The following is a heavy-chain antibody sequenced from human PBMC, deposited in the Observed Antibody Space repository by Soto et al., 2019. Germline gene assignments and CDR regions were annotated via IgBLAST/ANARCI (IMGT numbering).Heavy chain of an antibody. CDR3: AKGAHSSSTGTVADAFDI. V-gene: IGHV3-23*01. D-gene: IGHD6-6*01. J-gene: IGHJ3*02. CDR2: ISGSGGST. CDR1: GFTFSSYA. Sequence: GGSLRLSCAASGFTFSSYAMSWVRQAPGKGLEWVSAISGSGGSTYYADSVKGRFTISRDNSKNTLYLQMNSLRAEDTAVYYCAKGAHSSSTGTVADAFDIWGQGTMVTVSS.